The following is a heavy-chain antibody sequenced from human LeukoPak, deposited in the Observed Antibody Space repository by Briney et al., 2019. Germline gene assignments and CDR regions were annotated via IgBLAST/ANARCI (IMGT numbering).Heavy chain of an antibody. Sequence: PSETLSLTCTVSGGSISTNYWSWIRQPAGKGLEWIGHIYNSGHTNYSPSLESRVTMSADTSKNQFSLKLSSVTAADTAVYYCARGTFDSSGYYLFDYWGQGTLVTVSS. CDR2: IYNSGHT. V-gene: IGHV4-4*07. CDR1: GGSISTNY. D-gene: IGHD3-22*01. CDR3: ARGTFDSSGYYLFDY. J-gene: IGHJ4*02.